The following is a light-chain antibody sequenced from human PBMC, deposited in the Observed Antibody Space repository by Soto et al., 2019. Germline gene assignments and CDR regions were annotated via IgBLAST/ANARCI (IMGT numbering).Light chain of an antibody. Sequence: DIQMPQSPSTLSGSVGDRVTITCRASQTISSWLAWYQQKPGKAPKLLIYNASTLKSGFPSRFSGSGSGTEFTLTISSXQPDDFATYYCQHYNSYSEAFGQGTKVDIK. CDR1: QTISSW. V-gene: IGKV1-5*03. CDR3: QHYNSYSEA. CDR2: NAS. J-gene: IGKJ1*01.